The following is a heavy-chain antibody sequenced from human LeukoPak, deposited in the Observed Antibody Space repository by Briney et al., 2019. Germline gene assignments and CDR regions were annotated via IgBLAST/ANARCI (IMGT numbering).Heavy chain of an antibody. J-gene: IGHJ4*02. CDR2: INPNSGGT. V-gene: IGHV1-2*06. CDR3: ARGYYDFWSGYQEGEFDY. CDR1: GYTFTGYY. Sequence: ASVKVSCKASGYTFTGYYMHWVRQAPGQGLEWMGRINPNSGGTNYAQKFQGRATMTRDTSISTAYMELSRLRSDDTAVYYCARGYYDFWSGYQEGEFDYWGQGTLVTVSS. D-gene: IGHD3-3*01.